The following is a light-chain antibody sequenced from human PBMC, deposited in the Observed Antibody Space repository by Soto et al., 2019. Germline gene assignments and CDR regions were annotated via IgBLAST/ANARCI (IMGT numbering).Light chain of an antibody. CDR1: QSAGTN. J-gene: IGKJ4*01. CDR2: GAS. V-gene: IGKV3-15*01. CDR3: QQYNNWPPLT. Sequence: EIVMTQSPVTLSVSPGGGATLSCRASQSAGTNLAWYQQQPGQPPRLLIYGASIRATGVPGRFSGSGSGTECTLTISSLQSEDFAVYYCQQYNNWPPLTFGGGTKVEIE.